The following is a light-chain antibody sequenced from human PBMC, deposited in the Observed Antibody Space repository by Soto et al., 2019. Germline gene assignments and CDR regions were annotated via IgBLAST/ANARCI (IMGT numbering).Light chain of an antibody. V-gene: IGKV4-1*01. CDR1: QSVLYSSNNKNY. CDR3: QQYYGPPQT. CDR2: WAA. Sequence: DFVMTQSQDSLAVYMGERATINCKSSQSVLYSSNNKNYLDWYQQKPGQPPRLLIYWAATRKSGVPDRFSGSGSGTDFTLTISSLQAEDVAVYYCQQYYGPPQTFGQGTNLEIK. J-gene: IGKJ2*01.